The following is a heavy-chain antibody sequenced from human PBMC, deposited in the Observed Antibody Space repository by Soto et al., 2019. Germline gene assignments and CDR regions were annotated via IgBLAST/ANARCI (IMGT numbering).Heavy chain of an antibody. Sequence: QLQLQESGSGLVKPSQTLSLTCAVSGGSISSGGYSWSWIRQPPGKGLEWIGYIYHSGSTYYNPSLKRXXTXSXGRSKNQFSLKLSSVTAADTAVYYCARGLVDDAFDIWGQGTMVTVSS. CDR3: ARGLVDDAFDI. CDR1: GGSISSGGYS. J-gene: IGHJ3*02. D-gene: IGHD2-15*01. CDR2: IYHSGST. V-gene: IGHV4-30-2*01.